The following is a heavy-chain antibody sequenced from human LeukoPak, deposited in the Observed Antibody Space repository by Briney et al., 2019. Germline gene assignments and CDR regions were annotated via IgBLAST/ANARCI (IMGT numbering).Heavy chain of an antibody. V-gene: IGHV1-18*01. D-gene: IGHD5-24*01. CDR2: ISAYNGNT. CDR3: ARDLEMATTFGY. J-gene: IGHJ4*02. Sequence: ASVKVSCKASGYTSTSYGISWVRQAPGQGLEWMGWISAYNGNTNYAQKLQGRVTMTTDTSTSTAYMELRSLRSDDTAVYYCARDLEMATTFGYWGQGTLVTVSS. CDR1: GYTSTSYG.